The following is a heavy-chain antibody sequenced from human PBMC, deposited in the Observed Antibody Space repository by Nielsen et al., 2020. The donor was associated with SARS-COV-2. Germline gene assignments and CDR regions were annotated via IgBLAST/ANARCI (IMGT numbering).Heavy chain of an antibody. Sequence: GESLKISCKGSGYSFTSYWIGWVRQMPGKGLEWVGIIYPGDSDTRYSPSFQGQVTISADKSISNVFLQWSSLKASDTAMYYCARHADSSGYYFDYWGQGTLVTVSS. CDR3: ARHADSSGYYFDY. D-gene: IGHD3-22*01. V-gene: IGHV5-51*01. J-gene: IGHJ4*02. CDR2: IYPGDSDT. CDR1: GYSFTSYW.